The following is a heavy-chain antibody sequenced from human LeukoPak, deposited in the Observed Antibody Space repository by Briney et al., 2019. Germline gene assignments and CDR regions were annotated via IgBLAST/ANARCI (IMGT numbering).Heavy chain of an antibody. CDR3: ARQDSKWPGRGHPH. D-gene: IGHD5-12*01. V-gene: IGHV1-69*13. Sequence: ASVKVSCKASGGTFSSYAISWVRQAPGQGLEWMGGIIPILGTANYAQKFQGRVTITADESTSTAYMELSSLRSEDTAVYYCARQDSKWPGRGHPHWGQGTLVTVSS. J-gene: IGHJ4*02. CDR2: IIPILGTA. CDR1: GGTFSSYA.